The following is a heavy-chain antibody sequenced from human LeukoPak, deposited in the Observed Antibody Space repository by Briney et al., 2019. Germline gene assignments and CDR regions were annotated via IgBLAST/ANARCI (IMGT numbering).Heavy chain of an antibody. CDR1: GFTFSSYG. Sequence: PGRSLRLSCAASGFTFSSYGMHWVRQAPGKGLEWVAVIWYDGSNKYYADSVKGRFTISRDNSKNTLYLQMNSLRAEDTAVYYCARVSSSWPTPYGMDVWGQGTTVTVSS. CDR3: ARVSSSWPTPYGMDV. D-gene: IGHD2/OR15-2a*01. CDR2: IWYDGSNK. J-gene: IGHJ6*02. V-gene: IGHV3-33*01.